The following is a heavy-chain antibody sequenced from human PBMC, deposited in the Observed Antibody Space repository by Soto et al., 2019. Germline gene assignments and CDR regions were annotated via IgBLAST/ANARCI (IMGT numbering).Heavy chain of an antibody. D-gene: IGHD1-26*01. Sequence: EVQLVESGGGLVQPGGSLRLSCAASGFTFSSYWMTWVRQAPGKGLEWVANIKEDGSEKYYVDSVKGRFTISRDNAKNSRYLRMNILSAEDTAVYDGAGDREEGWNFDYWGQGTLVPVSS. CDR2: IKEDGSEK. J-gene: IGHJ4*02. CDR3: AGDREEGWNFDY. V-gene: IGHV3-7*04. CDR1: GFTFSSYW.